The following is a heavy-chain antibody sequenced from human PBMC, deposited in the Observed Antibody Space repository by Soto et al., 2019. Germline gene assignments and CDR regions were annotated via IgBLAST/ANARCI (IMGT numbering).Heavy chain of an antibody. CDR1: GYTFTSYG. D-gene: IGHD2-15*01. CDR3: ARDRLRVVVVAATLSYGMDV. J-gene: IGHJ6*02. V-gene: IGHV1-18*04. Sequence: ASVKVSCKASGYTFTSYGISWVRQAPGQGLEWMGWISAYNGNTNYAQKLQGRVTMTTDTSTSTAYMELRSLRSDDTAVYYCARDRLRVVVVAATLSYGMDVWGQGTTVTVS. CDR2: ISAYNGNT.